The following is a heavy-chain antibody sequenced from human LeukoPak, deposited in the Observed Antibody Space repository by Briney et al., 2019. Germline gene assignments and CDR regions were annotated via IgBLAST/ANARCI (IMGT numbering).Heavy chain of an antibody. CDR2: IIPIFGTA. Sequence: EASVKVSCKASGGTFSSYAISWVRQAPGQGLEWMGGIIPIFGTANYAQKFQGRVTITTDESTSTAYMELSSLRSEDTAVYYCARARDYYYGSGSLDYWGQGTLVTVSS. D-gene: IGHD3-10*01. CDR3: ARARDYYYGSGSLDY. CDR1: GGTFSSYA. J-gene: IGHJ4*02. V-gene: IGHV1-69*05.